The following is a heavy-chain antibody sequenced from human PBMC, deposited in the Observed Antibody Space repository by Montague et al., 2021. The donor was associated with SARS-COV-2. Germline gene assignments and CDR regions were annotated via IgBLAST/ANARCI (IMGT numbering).Heavy chain of an antibody. CDR2: IHDIESS. CDR3: ARVTLGGRDGRTRQYEGLDY. Sequence: SETLSLTCTVSGGSISRYFWNWIRQTPGKGLEWMGYIHDIESSIYNPSLRSRITILLDTPKNQFSLRLNAVTAADTAVYYCARVTLGGRDGRTRQYEGLDYWGRGILVTVSS. J-gene: IGHJ4*02. V-gene: IGHV4-59*01. CDR1: GGSISRYF. D-gene: IGHD3-16*01.